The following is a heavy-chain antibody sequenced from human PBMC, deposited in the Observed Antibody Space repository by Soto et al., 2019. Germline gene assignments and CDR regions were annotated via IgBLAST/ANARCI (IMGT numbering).Heavy chain of an antibody. Sequence: GSLRLSCAASGFTFSSYSMHWVRQAPGKGLEWVSYISPSSSSIYYADSVKGRFTISRDNSKSTLYLQMNSLRAEDTALYYCAKGRSYYYYYGVDVWGQGTTVTVS. CDR2: ISPSSSSI. V-gene: IGHV3-48*01. CDR3: AKGRSYYYYYGVDV. CDR1: GFTFSSYS. J-gene: IGHJ6*02.